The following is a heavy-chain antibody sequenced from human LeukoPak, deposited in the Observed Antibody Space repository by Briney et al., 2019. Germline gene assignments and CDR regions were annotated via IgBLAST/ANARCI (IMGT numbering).Heavy chain of an antibody. Sequence: GGSLRLSCAASVLTFSSYAMSWVRQAPGKGLKRVSAISGSSCSTYYADSGVGRFTISRYNYRNTLYLQMNSLRAEDTAVYYCAREPPRVPAAIWGLYFDYWGQGTLVTVSS. D-gene: IGHD2-2*01. CDR3: AREPPRVPAAIWGLYFDY. CDR2: ISGSSCST. CDR1: VLTFSSYA. J-gene: IGHJ4*02. V-gene: IGHV3-23*01.